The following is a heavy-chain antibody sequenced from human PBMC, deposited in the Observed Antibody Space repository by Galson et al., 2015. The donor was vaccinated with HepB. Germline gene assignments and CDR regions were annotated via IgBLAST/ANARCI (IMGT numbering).Heavy chain of an antibody. V-gene: IGHV3-33*01. J-gene: IGHJ4*01. CDR2: IWYDGSNQ. Sequence: SLRLSCAASGFTFSRHGIHWVRQAPGKGLEWVAIIWYDGSNQYYADSVKGRFSISRDNSKNTVYLQMNSLRPEDTAVYHCARVISSYYYFDSWGHGALVTVSS. CDR3: ARVISSYYYFDS. D-gene: IGHD3-10*01. CDR1: GFTFSRHG.